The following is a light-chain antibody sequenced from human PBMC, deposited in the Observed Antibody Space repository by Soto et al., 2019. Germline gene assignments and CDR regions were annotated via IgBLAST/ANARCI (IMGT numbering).Light chain of an antibody. J-gene: IGLJ2*01. CDR1: SSNIGAGYD. CDR3: QSYDSSLSVVV. CDR2: GNS. Sequence: QSVLTQPPSVSGAPVQRVTISCTGSSSNIGAGYDVHWYQQLPGTAPKLLIYGNSNRPSGVPDRFSGSKSGTSASLAITGLQAEYEADYYCQSYDSSLSVVVFGGGTKLTVL. V-gene: IGLV1-40*01.